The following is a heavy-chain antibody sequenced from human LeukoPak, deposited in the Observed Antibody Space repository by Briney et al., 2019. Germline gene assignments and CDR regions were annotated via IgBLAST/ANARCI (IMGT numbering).Heavy chain of an antibody. CDR3: ARGDSTGTYNWFDP. CDR1: GGSISSYY. D-gene: IGHD1-14*01. J-gene: IGHJ5*02. V-gene: IGHV4-59*01. CDR2: IYYSGST. Sequence: SETLSLTCTVSGGSISSYYWSWIRQPPGKGLEWIGYIYYSGSTNYNPSLKSRVTISVDTSKNQFSLKLSSVTAADTAVYYCARGDSTGTYNWFDPWGQATLVTVSS.